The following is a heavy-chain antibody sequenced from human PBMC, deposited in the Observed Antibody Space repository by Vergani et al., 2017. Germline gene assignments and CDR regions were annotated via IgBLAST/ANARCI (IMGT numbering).Heavy chain of an antibody. V-gene: IGHV5-51*01. CDR1: GYSFTNYW. CDR3: ARLYGRDSSGGKYFDY. D-gene: IGHD3-22*01. CDR2: IHPADSDI. J-gene: IGHJ4*02. Sequence: EVQLVQSGAEVQKPGESLKISCQISGYSFTNYWIGWVRPMPGKGLEWMGIIHPADSDIRYSPSFQGQVTISVDKSISTAYLQRSSLRASDSAMYYCARLYGRDSSGGKYFDYWGQGTLVTVSS.